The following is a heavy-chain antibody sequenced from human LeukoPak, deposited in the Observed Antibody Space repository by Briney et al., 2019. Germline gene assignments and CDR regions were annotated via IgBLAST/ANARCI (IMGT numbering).Heavy chain of an antibody. V-gene: IGHV5-51*01. J-gene: IGHJ4*02. D-gene: IGHD4-17*01. Sequence: GESLKISCKGSGYSFTSYWIGWVRQVPGKGLEWMGIIYPGDSDTRYSPSFQGQVTISADKSISTAYLQWSSLKASDTAMYYCARRVRYGDSLSPFDYWGQGTLVTVSS. CDR3: ARRVRYGDSLSPFDY. CDR2: IYPGDSDT. CDR1: GYSFTSYW.